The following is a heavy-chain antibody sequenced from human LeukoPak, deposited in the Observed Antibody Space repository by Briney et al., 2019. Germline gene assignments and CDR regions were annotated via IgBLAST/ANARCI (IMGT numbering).Heavy chain of an antibody. CDR3: ARIRTYYYDSKGMDV. CDR1: GGSISSYY. V-gene: IGHV4-59*08. Sequence: SETLSLTCTVSGGSISSYYWSWIRQPPGKGLEWIGYIYYSGSTNYNPSLKSRVTISVDTSKNQFSLKLSSVTAADTAVYYCARIRTYYYDSKGMDVWGQGTTITVSS. J-gene: IGHJ6*02. D-gene: IGHD3-22*01. CDR2: IYYSGST.